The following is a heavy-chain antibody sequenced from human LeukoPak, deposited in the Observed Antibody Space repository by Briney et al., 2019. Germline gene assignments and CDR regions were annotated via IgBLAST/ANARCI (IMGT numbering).Heavy chain of an antibody. Sequence: ASVKVSCKASGYTFTGYYMHWVRQAPGQGLEWMGWINPNSGGTNYAQKFQGRVTMTRDTSISTAYMELSRLRSDDTAVYYCARXXEGSXXPXLAFDIWGQGTMVTVSS. V-gene: IGHV1-2*02. CDR3: ARXXEGSXXPXLAFDI. CDR1: GYTFTGYY. D-gene: IGHD1-26*01. J-gene: IGHJ3*02. CDR2: INPNSGGT.